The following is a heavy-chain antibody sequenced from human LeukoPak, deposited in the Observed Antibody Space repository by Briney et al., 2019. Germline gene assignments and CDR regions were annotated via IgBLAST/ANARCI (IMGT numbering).Heavy chain of an antibody. J-gene: IGHJ4*02. CDR3: ARTDSGSYRQPFDY. D-gene: IGHD1-26*01. V-gene: IGHV4-38-2*02. CDR2: IYHSGST. CDR1: GYSISSGYY. Sequence: SETLSLTCTVSGYSISSGYYCGWIRQPPGKGLEWIGSIYHSGSTYYNPSLKSRVTISVDTSKNQFSLKLSSVTAAHTAVYYCARTDSGSYRQPFDYWGQGTLVTVSS.